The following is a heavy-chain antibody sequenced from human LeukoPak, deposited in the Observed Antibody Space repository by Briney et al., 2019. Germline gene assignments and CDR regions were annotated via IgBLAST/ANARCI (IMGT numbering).Heavy chain of an antibody. CDR1: GFTFSNYP. CDR2: ISYDGSNK. D-gene: IGHD1-1*01. CDR3: AIGSVIHTT. J-gene: IGHJ5*02. V-gene: IGHV3-30-3*01. Sequence: GRSLRLSCAASGFTFSNYPMHWVRQAPGKGLEWVAVISYDGSNKYYADSVKGRFTISRDISKNTLYLQMNSLRAEDTAVYYCAIGSVIHTTWGQGTLVTVSS.